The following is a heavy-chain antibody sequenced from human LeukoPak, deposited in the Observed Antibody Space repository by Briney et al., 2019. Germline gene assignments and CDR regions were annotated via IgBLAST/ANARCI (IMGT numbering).Heavy chain of an antibody. Sequence: VASVKVSCKASGGTFSSYAISWVRQAPGQGLEWMGGIIPIFGTANYAQKFQGRVTITADESTSTAYMELSSLRAEDTAVYYCAKNMVRGYEYAFDIWGQGTMVTVSS. CDR2: IIPIFGTA. D-gene: IGHD3-10*01. CDR3: AKNMVRGYEYAFDI. J-gene: IGHJ3*02. V-gene: IGHV1-69*13. CDR1: GGTFSSYA.